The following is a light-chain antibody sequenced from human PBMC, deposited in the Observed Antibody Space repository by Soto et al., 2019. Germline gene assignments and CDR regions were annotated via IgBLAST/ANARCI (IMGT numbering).Light chain of an antibody. Sequence: DIQMTQSPSTLSASVGDRVIITCRASQSISNRVAWYQQKPGKAPKVLIYDSSYLESGVPSRFSGSGYGTEFILTISSLQPDDFVTYYCQHYGGMWTFGQGTKVDIK. V-gene: IGKV1-5*01. CDR1: QSISNR. CDR2: DSS. CDR3: QHYGGMWT. J-gene: IGKJ1*01.